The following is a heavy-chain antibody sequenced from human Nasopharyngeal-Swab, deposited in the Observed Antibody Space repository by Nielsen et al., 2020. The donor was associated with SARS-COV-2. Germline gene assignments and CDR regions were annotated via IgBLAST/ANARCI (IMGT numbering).Heavy chain of an antibody. Sequence: ARQMPGKGLEWVAVISYDGSNKYYADSVKGRFTISRDNSKNTLYLQMNSLRAEDTAVYYCAKVGIPRGYYYGMDVWGQGTTVTVS. CDR3: AKVGIPRGYYYGMDV. D-gene: IGHD2-21*01. CDR2: ISYDGSNK. J-gene: IGHJ6*02. V-gene: IGHV3-30*18.